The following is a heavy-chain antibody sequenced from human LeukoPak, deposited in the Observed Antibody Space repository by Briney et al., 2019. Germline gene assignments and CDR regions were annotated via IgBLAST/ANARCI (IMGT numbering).Heavy chain of an antibody. V-gene: IGHV4-61*02. CDR1: GGSISSGSYY. CDR3: ARWYSSSWYLDY. Sequence: PSQTLSLTCTVSGGSISSGSYYWSWIRQPAGKGLEWIGRIYTSGSTNYNPSLKSRVTISVDTSKNQFSLKLSSVTAADTAVYYCARWYSSSWYLDYWGQGTLVTVSS. J-gene: IGHJ4*02. CDR2: IYTSGST. D-gene: IGHD6-13*01.